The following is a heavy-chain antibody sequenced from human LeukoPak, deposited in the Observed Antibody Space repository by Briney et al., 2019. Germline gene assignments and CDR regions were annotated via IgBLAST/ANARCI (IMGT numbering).Heavy chain of an antibody. CDR3: ATSIVGKTGGAFDI. J-gene: IGHJ3*02. D-gene: IGHD1-26*01. V-gene: IGHV4-59*12. CDR2: IYYRGST. CDR1: GGFISSYY. Sequence: PSETLSLTCTVSGGFISSYYWSWIRQPPGKGLEWIGYIYYRGSTNYNPSLKSRVTISVDTSKNQFSLKLSSVTAADTAVYYCATSIVGKTGGAFDIWGQGTMVTVSS.